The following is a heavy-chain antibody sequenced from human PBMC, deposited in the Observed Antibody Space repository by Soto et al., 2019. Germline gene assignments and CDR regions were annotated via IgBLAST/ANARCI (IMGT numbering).Heavy chain of an antibody. Sequence: GGSLRLSCAASGFTFSSYAMSWVRQAPGKGLKWVSAISGSGGSTYYADSVKGRFTISRDNSKNTLYLQMNSLRAEDTAVYYCANDASIVGATHLHYYYYYGMDVWGQGTTVTVSS. CDR3: ANDASIVGATHLHYYYYYGMDV. CDR1: GFTFSSYA. D-gene: IGHD1-26*01. V-gene: IGHV3-23*01. CDR2: ISGSGGST. J-gene: IGHJ6*02.